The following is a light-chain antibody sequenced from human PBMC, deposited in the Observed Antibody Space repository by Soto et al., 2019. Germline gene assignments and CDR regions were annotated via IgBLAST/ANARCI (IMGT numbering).Light chain of an antibody. J-gene: IGKJ1*01. CDR2: AAS. CDR3: QQYNSYSLT. V-gene: IGKV1-5*01. CDR1: QTISSW. Sequence: IQMTQSPATLSASVGDRVTITCRASQTISSWLAWYHQKPGKAPKLLIYAASSLESGAPSRFSGRGSGTQFTLTISSLQPDDFATYYCQQYNSYSLTLGQGTKVDIK.